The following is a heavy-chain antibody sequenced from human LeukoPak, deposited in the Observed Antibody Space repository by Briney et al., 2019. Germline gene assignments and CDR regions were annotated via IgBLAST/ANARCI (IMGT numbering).Heavy chain of an antibody. CDR3: ARASPRGRYYYYGLDV. J-gene: IGHJ6*02. CDR1: GFTFSSYS. V-gene: IGHV3-21*01. CDR2: ISSSSSYI. Sequence: GGSLRLSCAASGFTFSSYSMNWVRQAPGKGLEWVSSISSSSSYIYYADSVKGRFTISRDNAKNSLYLQMNSLRAEDTAVYYCARASPRGRYYYYGLDVWGQGTTVTVSS. D-gene: IGHD3-10*01.